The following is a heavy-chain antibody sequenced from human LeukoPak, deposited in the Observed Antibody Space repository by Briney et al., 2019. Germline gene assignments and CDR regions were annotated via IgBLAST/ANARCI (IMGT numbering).Heavy chain of an antibody. CDR3: ARGGASSIPLDY. V-gene: IGHV4-61*01. CDR2: ISNSGST. Sequence: SETLSLTCTVSGGSIGGNSYWSWMRQPPGKGPEWIGHISNSGSTYYSPSLSSRVTISLDTSKNQFSLELRSVTAADTAVYYCARGGASSIPLDYWGRGTLVTVSS. J-gene: IGHJ4*02. D-gene: IGHD1-26*01. CDR1: GGSIGGNSY.